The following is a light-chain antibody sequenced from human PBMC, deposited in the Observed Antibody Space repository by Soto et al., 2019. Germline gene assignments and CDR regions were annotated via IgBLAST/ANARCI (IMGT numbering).Light chain of an antibody. V-gene: IGKV3-20*01. J-gene: IGKJ2*01. Sequence: VLTQSPVTLSLSPGDRATLSCRTSQSITSSYLAWYQQIPGQAPRLLIYGASSRATGIPDRFSGSGSGTDVTLTISRLEPEDFAVYYCQQYNNSPPMYTFGQGTKLEI. CDR1: QSITSSY. CDR2: GAS. CDR3: QQYNNSPPMYT.